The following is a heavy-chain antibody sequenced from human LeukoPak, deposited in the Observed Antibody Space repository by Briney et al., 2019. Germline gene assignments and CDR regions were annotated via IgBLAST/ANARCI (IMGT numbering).Heavy chain of an antibody. V-gene: IGHV3-21*01. CDR1: GFTFRSYS. J-gene: IGHJ6*02. Sequence: PGGSLRLSCAASGFTFRSYSMNWFPQAPGKGLNWVFSITIISSFIYHAESVKGRFTISRDNAKNSLYLQMNSLRAEDTAVYYCARDMPGRDCSGGSCYGYGLDVWGQGTTVTVSS. CDR2: ITIISSFI. D-gene: IGHD2-15*01. CDR3: ARDMPGRDCSGGSCYGYGLDV.